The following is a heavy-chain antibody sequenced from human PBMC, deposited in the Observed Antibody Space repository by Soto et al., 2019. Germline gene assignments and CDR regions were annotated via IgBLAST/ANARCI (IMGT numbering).Heavy chain of an antibody. V-gene: IGHV1-69*12. D-gene: IGHD1-1*01. J-gene: IGHJ6*02. CDR2: IMPIFRTP. Sequence: QVQLEQSGAEVKKPGSSVKVSCKASGGTFRNSAISWVRQAPGQGLEWMGGIMPIFRTPDYSQKFQGRVTITADEXTSPAYMELSGLRSDDTAVYYCARDNDRPQLGGNYYYILDVWGQGTTVTVSS. CDR1: GGTFRNSA. CDR3: ARDNDRPQLGGNYYYILDV.